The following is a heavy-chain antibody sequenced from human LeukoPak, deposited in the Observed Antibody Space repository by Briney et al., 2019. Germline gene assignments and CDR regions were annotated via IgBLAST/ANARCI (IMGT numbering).Heavy chain of an antibody. CDR2: INHSGGT. V-gene: IGHV4-34*01. D-gene: IGHD2-2*02. CDR1: GGSFSGYY. Sequence: SETLSLTCAVYGGSFSGYYWSWIRQPPGKGLEWVGEINHSGGTNYNPSLKSRVNISVDTSKNQFSLKLSSVTAADTAVYYCASGLQVIRTCSSTSCYTGIAWFDPWGQGTLVTVSS. CDR3: ASGLQVIRTCSSTSCYTGIAWFDP. J-gene: IGHJ5*02.